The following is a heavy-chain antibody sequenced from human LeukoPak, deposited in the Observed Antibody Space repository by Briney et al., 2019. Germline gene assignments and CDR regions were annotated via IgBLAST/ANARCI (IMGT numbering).Heavy chain of an antibody. Sequence: GGSLRLSCAASGFTFSDYYMSWIRQAPGKGLEWVANIKQDGSEKYYVDSVKGRFTISRDNAKNSLYLQMNSPRAEDTAVYYCAREAPPRERGYSYGYIDYYYYYYMDVWGKGTTVTVSS. D-gene: IGHD5-18*01. V-gene: IGHV3-7*01. CDR1: GFTFSDYY. CDR3: AREAPPRERGYSYGYIDYYYYYYMDV. CDR2: IKQDGSEK. J-gene: IGHJ6*03.